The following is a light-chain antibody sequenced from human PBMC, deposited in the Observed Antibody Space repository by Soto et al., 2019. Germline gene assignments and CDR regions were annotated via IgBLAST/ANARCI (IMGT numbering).Light chain of an antibody. J-gene: IGKJ1*01. CDR2: DAS. V-gene: IGKV3D-20*01. Sequence: EIVLTQSPATLSLSPGERAALSCGASQSVSSNYLAWYQQKPGLAPRLLIYDASRRATGIPDRVSGSGSGADLIRSSGRLEPEDFAVYYCQQYGSSPWTFGQGTKVDIK. CDR1: QSVSSNY. CDR3: QQYGSSPWT.